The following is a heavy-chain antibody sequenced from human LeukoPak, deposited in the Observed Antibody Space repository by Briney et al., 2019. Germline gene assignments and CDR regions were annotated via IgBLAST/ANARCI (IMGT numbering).Heavy chain of an antibody. CDR1: GFTLSDYW. CDR3: ARESTRERPGC. Sequence: TGGSLRLSCAASGFTLSDYWMSWVRQAPGKGLEWVANINQDGSDENYVDSVKGRFTISGDDAKNSLYLQMSSLRAEDTAVYYCARESTRERPGCWGQGTQVTVSS. J-gene: IGHJ4*02. CDR2: INQDGSDE. V-gene: IGHV3-7*01. D-gene: IGHD1-1*01.